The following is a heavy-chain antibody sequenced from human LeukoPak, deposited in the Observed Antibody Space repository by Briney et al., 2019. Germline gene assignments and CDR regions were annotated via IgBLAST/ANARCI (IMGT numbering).Heavy chain of an antibody. V-gene: IGHV1-69*05. D-gene: IGHD4-17*01. CDR1: GGTFSSYA. CDR2: IIPIFGTA. CDR3: ARDRYGDQTDY. Sequence: SVKVSCKASGGTFSSYAISWVRQAPGQGLEWMGGIIPIFGTANYAQKLQGRVAMTTDTSTSTAYMELRSLRSDDTAVYYCARDRYGDQTDYWGQGTLVTVSS. J-gene: IGHJ4*02.